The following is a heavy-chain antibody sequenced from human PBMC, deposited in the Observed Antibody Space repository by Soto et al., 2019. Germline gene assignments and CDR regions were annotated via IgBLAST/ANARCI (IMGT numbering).Heavy chain of an antibody. CDR2: IDPNSGGT. J-gene: IGHJ4*02. Sequence: GASVKVSCKASGYTFTGYYMHWVRQAPGQGLEWMGWIDPNSGGTNYAQKFQGWVTMTRDTSISTAYMELSRLRSDDTAVYYCARDRTVDYSNYGRFAFDYWGQGTLVTVSS. CDR3: ARDRTVDYSNYGRFAFDY. V-gene: IGHV1-2*04. CDR1: GYTFTGYY. D-gene: IGHD4-4*01.